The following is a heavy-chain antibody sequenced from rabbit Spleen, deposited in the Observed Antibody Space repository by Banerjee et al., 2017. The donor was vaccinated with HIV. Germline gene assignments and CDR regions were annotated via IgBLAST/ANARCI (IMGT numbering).Heavy chain of an antibody. CDR1: GFDFSSYY. Sequence: QLEESGGDLVQPGGSLKLSCKASGFDFSSYYMSWVRQAPGKGLEWIGYIDPLFINTYYASWVNGRFTISRDDAQNTLYLRLNSLTAADTATYFCVRDLAGVIGWNFGLWGQGTLVTVS. D-gene: IGHD4-1*01. J-gene: IGHJ3*01. CDR3: VRDLAGVIGWNFGL. V-gene: IGHV1S7*01. CDR2: IDPLFINT.